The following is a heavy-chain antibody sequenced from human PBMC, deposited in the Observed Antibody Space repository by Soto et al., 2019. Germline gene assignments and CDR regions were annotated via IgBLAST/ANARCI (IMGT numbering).Heavy chain of an antibody. CDR3: ARGDYWGGDCYSSWDVSVQFRFTDY. J-gene: IGHJ4*02. CDR1: GYTFTSYY. CDR2: INPSGGST. Sequence: ASVKVSCKASGYTFTSYYIHWVRQAPVQGLEWMGIINPSGGSTSYAQKFQGRVTMTRDTSTSTVYMELSSLRSEDTAVYYCARGDYWGGDCYSSWDVSVQFRFTDYWGQGNLVNV. D-gene: IGHD2-21*02. V-gene: IGHV1-46*01.